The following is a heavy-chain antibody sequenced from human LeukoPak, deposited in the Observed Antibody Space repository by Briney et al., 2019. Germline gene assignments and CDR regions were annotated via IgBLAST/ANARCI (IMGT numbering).Heavy chain of an antibody. V-gene: IGHV3-48*01. CDR2: ISSSSSTI. J-gene: IGHJ4*02. Sequence: GGSLRLSCAASGFTFSSYSMNWVRQAPGKGLEWVSYISSSSSTIYYADSVKGRFTISRDDAKNSLYLQMNSLRAEDTAVYYCARGEDFWSGSYLDYWGQGTLVTVSS. CDR1: GFTFSSYS. CDR3: ARGEDFWSGSYLDY. D-gene: IGHD3-3*01.